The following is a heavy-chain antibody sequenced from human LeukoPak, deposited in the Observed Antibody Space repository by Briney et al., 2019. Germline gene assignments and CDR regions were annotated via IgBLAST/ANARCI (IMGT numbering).Heavy chain of an antibody. Sequence: TSETPSLTCAVYGGSFSGYYWSWIRQPPGKGLEWIGEINHSGSTNYNPSLKSRVTISVDTSKNQFSLKLSSVTAADTAVYYCARQVVVVPARPSWFDPWGQGTLVTVSS. D-gene: IGHD2-2*01. CDR2: INHSGST. J-gene: IGHJ5*02. CDR1: GGSFSGYY. V-gene: IGHV4-34*01. CDR3: ARQVVVVPARPSWFDP.